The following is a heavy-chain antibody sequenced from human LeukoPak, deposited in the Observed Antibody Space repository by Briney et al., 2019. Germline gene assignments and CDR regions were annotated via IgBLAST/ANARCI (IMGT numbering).Heavy chain of an antibody. D-gene: IGHD6-19*01. J-gene: IGHJ6*02. V-gene: IGHV3-11*04. CDR1: GFTFSDYY. CDR2: ISSSGSTI. CDR3: ARDRYSSGWYEPSAYYYYGMDV. Sequence: GGSLRLSCAVSGFTFSDYYMNWVRQAPGKGLEWVSYISSSGSTIYYADSVKGRFTISRDNAKNSLYLQMNSLRAEDTAVYYCARDRYSSGWYEPSAYYYYGMDVWGQGTTVTVSS.